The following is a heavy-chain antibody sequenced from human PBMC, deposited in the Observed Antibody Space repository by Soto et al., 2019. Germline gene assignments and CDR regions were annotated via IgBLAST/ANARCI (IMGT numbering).Heavy chain of an antibody. CDR2: ISAYNGDT. Sequence: GASVKVSCKASDYTFTNYDINWVRQAPGQGLEWMGWISAYNGDTNYAQKLQGRVTMTTDTSTSTAYMELRSLRSDDTAVYYCARSGPPDPALVVGHNPLDPSGQGTLVTVSS. J-gene: IGHJ5*02. CDR1: DYTFTNYD. D-gene: IGHD2-15*01. V-gene: IGHV1-18*01. CDR3: ARSGPPDPALVVGHNPLDP.